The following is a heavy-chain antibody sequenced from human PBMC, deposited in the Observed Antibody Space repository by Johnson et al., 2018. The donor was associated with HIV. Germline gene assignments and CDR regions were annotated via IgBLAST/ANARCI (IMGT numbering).Heavy chain of an antibody. V-gene: IGHV3-33*06. J-gene: IGHJ3*02. D-gene: IGHD1-26*01. CDR2: IWYDGSNK. Sequence: QVQLVESGGGVVQPGRSLRLSCAASGFNFSNYGMYWVRQAPGKVLEWVAVIWYDGSNKYYANSVQGRFIISRDNSKNTLYLQMNSLRAEDTAVYYCAKGASGSQRRGAFHIWGQGTMVTVSS. CDR3: AKGASGSQRRGAFHI. CDR1: GFNFSNYG.